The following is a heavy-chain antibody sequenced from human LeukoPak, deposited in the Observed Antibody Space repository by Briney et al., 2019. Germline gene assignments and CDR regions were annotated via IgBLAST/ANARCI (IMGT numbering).Heavy chain of an antibody. CDR1: GLTFSGSA. CDR2: IRSKANSYAT. D-gene: IGHD1-14*01. V-gene: IGHV3-73*01. J-gene: IGHJ4*02. Sequence: GGSLRLSCAASGLTFSGSAMHWVRQASGKGLEWVGRIRSKANSYATAYAASVKGRFTISRDDSKNTAYLQMNSLRAEDTAVYYCAKDSRNLPFDYWGQGTLVTVSS. CDR3: AKDSRNLPFDY.